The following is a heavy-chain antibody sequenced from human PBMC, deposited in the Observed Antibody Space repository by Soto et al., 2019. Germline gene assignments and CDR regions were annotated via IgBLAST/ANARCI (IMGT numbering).Heavy chain of an antibody. D-gene: IGHD2-8*01. CDR3: ARGMTTNGAPAWDYFDS. Sequence: SETLTLTCTVSGASITGTYYWSWIRQPAGKGLEWIGRFSLSGTTNYNPSLRSRVTMSADVYKNQFSLRMTSVTAADTALYYCARGMTTNGAPAWDYFDSWGQGNLVTVSS. CDR2: FSLSGTT. J-gene: IGHJ4*02. CDR1: GASITGTYY. V-gene: IGHV4-4*07.